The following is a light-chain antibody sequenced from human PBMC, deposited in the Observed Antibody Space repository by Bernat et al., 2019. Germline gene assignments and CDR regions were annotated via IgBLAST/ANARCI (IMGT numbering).Light chain of an antibody. CDR2: AAS. Sequence: DIQMTQSPSSLSASVGDRVTITCRASQGIRNELGWYQQKPGEAPKSLIYAASNLQSGVPSRFSGTASGTEFTLTISSLQPEDFATYYCLQHNSYPYIFGQGTKVEIK. V-gene: IGKV1-17*01. J-gene: IGKJ2*01. CDR3: LQHNSYPYI. CDR1: QGIRNE.